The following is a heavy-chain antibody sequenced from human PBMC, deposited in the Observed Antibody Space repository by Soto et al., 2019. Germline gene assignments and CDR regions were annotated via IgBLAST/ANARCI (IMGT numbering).Heavy chain of an antibody. CDR2: ISYDGSNK. D-gene: IGHD2-15*01. Sequence: GGSLRLSCAASGFTFSSYGMHWVRQAPGKGLEWVAVISYDGSNKYYADSVKGRFTISRDNSKNTLYLQMNSLRAEDTAVYYCAKDIPRYCSGGSCYPTAWGQGTMVTVSS. CDR1: GFTFSSYG. V-gene: IGHV3-30*18. J-gene: IGHJ3*01. CDR3: AKDIPRYCSGGSCYPTA.